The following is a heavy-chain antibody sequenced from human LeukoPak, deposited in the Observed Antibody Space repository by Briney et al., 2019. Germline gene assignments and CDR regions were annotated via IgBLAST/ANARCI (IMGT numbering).Heavy chain of an antibody. CDR1: GYAFTSYG. CDR2: ISAYNGNT. D-gene: IGHD1-14*01. Sequence: WASVKVSCKASGYAFTSYGISWVRQAPGRGLEWMGWISAYNGNTNYAQKLQGRVTMTTDTSTSTAYMELRSLRSDDTAVYYCARGDHRGFYFDYWGQGTLVTVSS. V-gene: IGHV1-18*01. J-gene: IGHJ4*02. CDR3: ARGDHRGFYFDY.